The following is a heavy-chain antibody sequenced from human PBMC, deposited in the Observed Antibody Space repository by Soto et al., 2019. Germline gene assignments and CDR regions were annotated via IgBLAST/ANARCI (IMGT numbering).Heavy chain of an antibody. CDR1: GGTFSSYA. J-gene: IGHJ3*02. D-gene: IGHD3-22*01. Sequence: ASVKVSCKASGGTFSSYAISWVRQAPGQGLEWKGGIIPIFGTANYAQKFQGRVTITADESTSTAYMELRSLRSEDTAVYYCARAVNDYYDSSGYSPFDAFDIWGEGTMVTGSS. V-gene: IGHV1-69*13. CDR3: ARAVNDYYDSSGYSPFDAFDI. CDR2: IIPIFGTA.